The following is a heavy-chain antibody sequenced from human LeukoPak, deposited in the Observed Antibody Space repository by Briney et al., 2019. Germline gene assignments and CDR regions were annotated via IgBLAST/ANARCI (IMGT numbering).Heavy chain of an antibody. Sequence: SLRLSSAAAGLTFSGASIDWVRQASGEGLEWVGCIRRKANNYAPACAASVKGSFTIARDDSKNTAYLQMDSLNTEDTAVYYCTRATYYYDCSGYTWGQGTLVTVST. CDR1: GLTFSGAS. J-gene: IGHJ5*02. CDR3: TRATYYYDCSGYT. D-gene: IGHD3-22*01. CDR2: IRRKANNYAP. V-gene: IGHV3-73*01.